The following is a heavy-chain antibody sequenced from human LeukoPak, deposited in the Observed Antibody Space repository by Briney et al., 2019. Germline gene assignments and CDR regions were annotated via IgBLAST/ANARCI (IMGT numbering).Heavy chain of an antibody. CDR2: IYHSGST. V-gene: IGHV4-38-2*01. Sequence: SETMSLTCAVSGYSISSGYYWGWIRQPPGKGLEWIGSIYHSGSTYYNPSLKSRVTISVDTSKNQFSLKLSSVTAADTAVYYCARHVRGGSYYAFDIWGQGTMVTVSS. D-gene: IGHD1-26*01. J-gene: IGHJ3*02. CDR3: ARHVRGGSYYAFDI. CDR1: GYSISSGYY.